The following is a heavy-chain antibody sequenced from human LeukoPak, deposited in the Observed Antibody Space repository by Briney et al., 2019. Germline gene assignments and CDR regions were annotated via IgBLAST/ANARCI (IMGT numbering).Heavy chain of an antibody. D-gene: IGHD2-21*01. V-gene: IGHV1-69*13. CDR1: GGTFISYA. CDR3: ARDETVDGAFDI. CDR2: IIPIFGTA. J-gene: IGHJ3*02. Sequence: ASVKVSCKASGGTFISYAISWVRQAPGQGLEWMEGIIPIFGTANYAQKFQGRVTITADESTSTAYMELSRLRSEDTAVYYCARDETVDGAFDIWGQGTMVTVPS.